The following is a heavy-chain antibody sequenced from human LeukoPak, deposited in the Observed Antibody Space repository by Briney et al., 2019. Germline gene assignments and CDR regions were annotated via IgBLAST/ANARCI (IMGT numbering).Heavy chain of an antibody. V-gene: IGHV3-30-3*01. Sequence: GGSLRLSCAASGFTFSSYAMHWVRQAPGKGLEWVAVISYDGSNKYYADSVKGRFTISRDNSKNTLYLQMNSLRAEDTAVYYCATGSGYEVWFDYWGQGTLVTVSS. J-gene: IGHJ4*02. D-gene: IGHD5-12*01. CDR2: ISYDGSNK. CDR1: GFTFSSYA. CDR3: ATGSGYEVWFDY.